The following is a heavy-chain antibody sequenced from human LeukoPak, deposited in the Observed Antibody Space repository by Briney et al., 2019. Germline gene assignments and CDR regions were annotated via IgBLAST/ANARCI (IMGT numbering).Heavy chain of an antibody. J-gene: IGHJ6*03. Sequence: GGSLRLSCAASGFTFSSYSMNWVRQAPGKGLEWGSYISSSSSTIYYADSVKGRFTISRDNAKNSLYLQMNSLRAEDTAVYYCARYLYYYYYMDVWGKGTTVTVSS. CDR3: ARYLYYYYYMDV. CDR1: GFTFSSYS. CDR2: ISSSSSTI. V-gene: IGHV3-48*04.